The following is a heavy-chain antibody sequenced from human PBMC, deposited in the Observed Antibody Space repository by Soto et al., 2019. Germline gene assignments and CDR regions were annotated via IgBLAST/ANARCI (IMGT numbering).Heavy chain of an antibody. V-gene: IGHV3-53*04. Sequence: EVQLVESGGGLVQPGGSLRLSCEASGLTVSSNYMSWVRQAPGQGLEWVSIIFRGGSTSYAESVKGRFTISRHNSKNTLYLQMNSLRAEDTAMYYCARRELSGFYSDWYFDLWGRGNLVTVSS. CDR1: GLTVSSNY. D-gene: IGHD2-15*01. CDR3: ARRELSGFYSDWYFDL. CDR2: IFRGGST. J-gene: IGHJ2*01.